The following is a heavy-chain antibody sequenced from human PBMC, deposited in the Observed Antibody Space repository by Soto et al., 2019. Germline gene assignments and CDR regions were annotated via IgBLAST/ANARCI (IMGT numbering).Heavy chain of an antibody. J-gene: IGHJ4*02. Sequence: LSLTCTVSGTSISSYYWSWIRQPPGKGLEWIANIHYRGTTNYNPSLASRVTLSVDTSKNQFSLKMTSVTAADRAMYFCARYNSYAIDDGGRGTLVTVSS. V-gene: IGHV4-59*01. CDR3: ARYNSYAIDD. CDR1: GTSISSYY. CDR2: IHYRGTT. D-gene: IGHD2-8*01.